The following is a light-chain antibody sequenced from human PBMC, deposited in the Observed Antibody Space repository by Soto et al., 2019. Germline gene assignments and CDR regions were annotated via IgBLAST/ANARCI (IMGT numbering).Light chain of an antibody. J-gene: IGKJ5*01. CDR2: DTS. CDR3: QQRHNWPIT. Sequence: EIVLTQSPATLSLSPGERATLSCRTSQTIRGLLNWYQQRPGQAPRLLIYDTSNRATDIPARFSGSGSGTDFILTISCLDPEDFGVYFCQQRHNWPITFGQGTRLDI. V-gene: IGKV3-11*01. CDR1: QTIRGL.